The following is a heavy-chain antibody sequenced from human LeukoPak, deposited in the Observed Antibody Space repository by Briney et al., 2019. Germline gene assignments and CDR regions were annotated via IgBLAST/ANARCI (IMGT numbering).Heavy chain of an antibody. D-gene: IGHD3-9*01. J-gene: IGHJ6*02. Sequence: GGSLRLSCAASGFTFSSNSMNWVRQAPGKGLEWVSYISSSSSTIYYADSVKGLFTISRDNAKNSLYLQMNSLRAEDTAVYYCARGEYYDILTGLYYYYYGMDVWGQGTTVTVSS. V-gene: IGHV3-48*01. CDR1: GFTFSSNS. CDR3: ARGEYYDILTGLYYYYYGMDV. CDR2: ISSSSSTI.